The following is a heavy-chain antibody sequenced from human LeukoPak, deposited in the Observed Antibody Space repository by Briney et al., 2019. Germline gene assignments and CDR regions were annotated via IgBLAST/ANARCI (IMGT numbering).Heavy chain of an antibody. CDR2: TYYRSKWYN. D-gene: IGHD5-24*01. J-gene: IGHJ5*02. CDR1: GDSVSGNSAA. CDR3: AKTATHRTWFDP. Sequence: SQTLSLTCAISGDSVSGNSAAWNWIRQSPSRGLEWMGRTYYRSKWYNDYAVSVKSRITINPDTSKNQFSLQPNSVTPEDTAVYYCAKTATHRTWFDPWGQGTLVTVSS. V-gene: IGHV6-1*01.